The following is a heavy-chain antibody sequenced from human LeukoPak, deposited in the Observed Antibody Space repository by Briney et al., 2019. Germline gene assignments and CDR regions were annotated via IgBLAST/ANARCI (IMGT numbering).Heavy chain of an antibody. CDR3: ARDRGGSYSSFAFDI. CDR2: IKQDGSEK. J-gene: IGHJ3*02. V-gene: IGHV3-7*01. D-gene: IGHD1-26*01. Sequence: GGSLRLSCAASGFTFSSYWMSWVRQAPGKGLEWVANIKQDGSEKYYVDSVKGRFTISRDNSKNTLYLQMNSLRAEDTAVYYCARDRGGSYSSFAFDIWGQGTMVTVSS. CDR1: GFTFSSYW.